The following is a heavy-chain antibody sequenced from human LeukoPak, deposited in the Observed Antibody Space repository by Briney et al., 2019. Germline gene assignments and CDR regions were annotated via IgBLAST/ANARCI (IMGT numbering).Heavy chain of an antibody. J-gene: IGHJ4*02. CDR3: ARHEQWLVPVDY. D-gene: IGHD6-19*01. Sequence: PSETLSLTCAVSGNSIGCSYYWGWIRQPPGKGLEWIASIYHSGSTYYNPSLKSRVTISMDTSKNEFSLRLSSVTAADTAVYYCARHEQWLVPVDYWGQGTLVTVSS. CDR2: IYHSGST. V-gene: IGHV4-38-2*01. CDR1: GNSIGCSYY.